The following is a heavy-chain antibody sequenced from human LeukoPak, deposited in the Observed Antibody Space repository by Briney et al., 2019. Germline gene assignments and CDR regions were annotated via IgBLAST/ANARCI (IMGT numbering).Heavy chain of an antibody. Sequence: SETLSLTCTVSGGFISSYYWSWIRQPPGKGLEWIGYIYYSGSTNYNPSLKSRVTISVDTSKNQFSLKLSSVTADDTAVYYCARATHSEDSGGLRRQNWFDPWGQGTLVTVSS. CDR3: ARATHSEDSGGLRRQNWFDP. D-gene: IGHD6-6*01. J-gene: IGHJ5*02. V-gene: IGHV4-59*01. CDR1: GGFISSYY. CDR2: IYYSGST.